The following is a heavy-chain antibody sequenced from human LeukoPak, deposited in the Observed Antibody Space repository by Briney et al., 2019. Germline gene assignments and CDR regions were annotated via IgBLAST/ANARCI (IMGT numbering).Heavy chain of an antibody. CDR1: GDSVSSNNAA. V-gene: IGHV6-1*01. CDR2: TCYGSKWTD. Sequence: SQTLSLTCAISGDSVSSNNAAWNWIRQSPSRGLEWLGRTCYGSKWTDDFAISVKSRMTINPDTSKNQFSLHLNSVTPEDTAVYYCARGRPHYYAMDVWGQGTTVTVSS. CDR3: ARGRPHYYAMDV. J-gene: IGHJ6*02.